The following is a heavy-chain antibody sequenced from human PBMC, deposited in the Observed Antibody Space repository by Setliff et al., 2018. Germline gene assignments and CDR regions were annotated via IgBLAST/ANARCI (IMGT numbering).Heavy chain of an antibody. J-gene: IGHJ6*02. D-gene: IGHD1-26*01. CDR1: GGTFSSYA. Sequence: GASVKVSCKASGGTFSSYAISWVRQAPGQGLEWMGGIIPILGIANYAQKFQGRVTITADKPTSTAYMELSSLRSEDTAVYYCARDHKWELPGYKSGMDVWGQGTTVTVSS. V-gene: IGHV1-69*10. CDR2: IIPILGIA. CDR3: ARDHKWELPGYKSGMDV.